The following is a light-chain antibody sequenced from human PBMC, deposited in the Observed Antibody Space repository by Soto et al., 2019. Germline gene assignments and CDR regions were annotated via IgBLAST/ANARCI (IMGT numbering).Light chain of an antibody. Sequence: QSALTQPRSVSGSPGQSVTISCTGTSSDDGGYNYVSWYQQHPGKAPKLMIYDVSKRPSGVPDRFSGSKSGNTASLTISGLQAEDEAHYYCCSSAGSYTSVFGGGTKLTVL. CDR1: SSDDGGYNY. CDR3: CSSAGSYTSV. V-gene: IGLV2-11*01. J-gene: IGLJ3*02. CDR2: DVS.